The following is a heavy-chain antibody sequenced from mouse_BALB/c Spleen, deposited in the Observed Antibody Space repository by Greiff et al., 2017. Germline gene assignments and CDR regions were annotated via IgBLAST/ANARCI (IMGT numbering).Heavy chain of an antibody. CDR3: AKRRTGYWAMDY. CDR2: IWGGGST. D-gene: IGHD4-1*01. J-gene: IGHJ4*01. V-gene: IGHV2-6-5*01. CDR1: GFSLTDYG. Sequence: VQLQQSGPGLVAPSQSLSITCTVSGFSLTDYGVSWIRQPPGKGLEWLGVIWGGGSTYYNSALKSRLSISKDNSKSQVFLKMNSLQTDDTAMDYCAKRRTGYWAMDYWGQGTSVTVSS.